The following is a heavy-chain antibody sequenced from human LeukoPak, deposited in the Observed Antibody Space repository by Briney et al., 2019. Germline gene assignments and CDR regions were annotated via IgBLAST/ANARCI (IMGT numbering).Heavy chain of an antibody. D-gene: IGHD2-8*01. Sequence: GGSLRLSCATSGFTFSSYAMSWVRQAPGKGLEWVSAIGSTGIATYYADSVEGRFTISRDNSKNTLYLQMNSLRAEDTAVYYCAKCPPYCTNGVCYTQKYYFDYWGQGTLVTVSS. CDR2: IGSTGIAT. CDR1: GFTFSSYA. J-gene: IGHJ4*02. CDR3: AKCPPYCTNGVCYTQKYYFDY. V-gene: IGHV3-23*05.